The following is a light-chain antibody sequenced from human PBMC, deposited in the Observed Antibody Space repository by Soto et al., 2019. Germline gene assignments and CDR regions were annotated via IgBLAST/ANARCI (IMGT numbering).Light chain of an antibody. J-gene: IGKJ1*01. CDR2: AAY. CDR3: QQSYDMPWT. Sequence: DIQMTQSPSTLSASVGDRVTITCRASQSISSWLAWYQQKPGKAPKLLIYAAYNLQSGVPSRFSGSGSGTDFTLTISSLQPEDFAAYYCQQSYDMPWTFGQGTKVDNK. V-gene: IGKV1-39*01. CDR1: QSISSW.